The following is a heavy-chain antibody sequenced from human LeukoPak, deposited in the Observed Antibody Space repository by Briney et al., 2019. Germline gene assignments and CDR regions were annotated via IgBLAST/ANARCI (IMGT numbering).Heavy chain of an antibody. J-gene: IGHJ4*02. D-gene: IGHD2-2*01. CDR1: GGSISSYY. CDR2: IYTSGST. Sequence: SETLSLTCTVSGGSISSYYSSWIRQPAGKGLEWIGRIYTSGSTNYNPSLKSRVTMSVDTSKNQFSLKLRSVTAADTAVYYCAIEKRCSSTSCYGIDYWGQGTLVTVSS. CDR3: AIEKRCSSTSCYGIDY. V-gene: IGHV4-4*07.